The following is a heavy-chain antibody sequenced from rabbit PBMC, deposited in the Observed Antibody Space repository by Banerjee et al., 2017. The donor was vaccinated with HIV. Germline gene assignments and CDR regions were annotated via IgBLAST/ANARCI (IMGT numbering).Heavy chain of an antibody. V-gene: IGHV1S40*01. CDR3: ARELYGGDGGLDL. Sequence: QSLEESGGDLVKPGASLTLTCTASGFSFSSSYWICWVRQAPGKGLEWIAGIYAGSSGIYYASWAKGRFTISKTSSTTVTLRMTSLTAADTATYFCARELYGGDGGLDLWGPGTLVTVS. J-gene: IGHJ6*01. D-gene: IGHD1-1*01. CDR1: GFSFSSSYW. CDR2: IYAGSSGI.